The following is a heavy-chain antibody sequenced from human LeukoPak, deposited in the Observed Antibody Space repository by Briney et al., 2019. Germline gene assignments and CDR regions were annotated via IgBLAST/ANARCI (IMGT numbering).Heavy chain of an antibody. CDR3: ARLGSYHDF. CDR1: GASISNYY. CDR2: IHSSGGS. D-gene: IGHD1-26*01. V-gene: IGHV4-4*09. Sequence: SQTLSLTCTVSGASISNYYWSWIRQTPEKGLEWMGHIHSSGGSSYYPSLKRRLTLSIDTSRNQLSLKLPFVTAADTAVYFCARLGSYHDFWGQGALVTVSS. J-gene: IGHJ4*02.